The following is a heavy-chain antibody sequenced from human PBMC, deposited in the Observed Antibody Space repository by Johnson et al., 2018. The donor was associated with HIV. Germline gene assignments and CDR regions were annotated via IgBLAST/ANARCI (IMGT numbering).Heavy chain of an antibody. CDR2: IGWNSGSI. J-gene: IGHJ3*02. Sequence: QLVESGGGLVQPGRSLRLSCAASGFTFDDYAMHWVRQAPGKGLEWVSGIGWNSGSIGYADSLKGRFTISRDNAKNTLYLQMNSLRAEDTAVYYCAKDPSDIGATAMTDAFDIWGQGTMVTVSS. D-gene: IGHD5-12*01. V-gene: IGHV3-9*01. CDR3: AKDPSDIGATAMTDAFDI. CDR1: GFTFDDYA.